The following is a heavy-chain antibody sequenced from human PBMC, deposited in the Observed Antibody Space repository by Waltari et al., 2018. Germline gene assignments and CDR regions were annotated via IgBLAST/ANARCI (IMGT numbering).Heavy chain of an antibody. CDR2: IIPIFGTA. J-gene: IGHJ4*02. D-gene: IGHD6-19*01. CDR3: AKCEMYDSGWCAFFRY. Sequence: QVQLVQSGAEVKKPGSSVKVSCKASGGTFSSYAISWVRQAPGQGLEWMGGIIPIFGTANYAQKFQGRVTITADESTSTAYMELSSLRSEDTAVYYCAKCEMYDSGWCAFFRYWGRGTLVTVSS. V-gene: IGHV1-69*01. CDR1: GGTFSSYA.